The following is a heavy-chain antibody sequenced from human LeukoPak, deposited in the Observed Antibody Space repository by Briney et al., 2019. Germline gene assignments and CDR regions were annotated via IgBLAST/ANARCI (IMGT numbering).Heavy chain of an antibody. Sequence: SETLSLTCTVSGGSISSSSYYWGWIRQPPGKGLEWIGSIYYSGSTYYNPSLKSRVTISVDTSKNQFSLKLSSVTAADTAVYYCARGRWNDEGYYFDYWGQGTLVTVSS. D-gene: IGHD1-1*01. CDR2: IYYSGST. CDR3: ARGRWNDEGYYFDY. J-gene: IGHJ4*02. CDR1: GGSISSSSYY. V-gene: IGHV4-39*07.